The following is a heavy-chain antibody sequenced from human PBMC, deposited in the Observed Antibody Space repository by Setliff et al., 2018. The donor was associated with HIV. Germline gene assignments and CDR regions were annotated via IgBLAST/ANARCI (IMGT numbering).Heavy chain of an antibody. CDR1: GTSLSSSDFY. V-gene: IGHV4-39*07. D-gene: IGHD3-3*01. J-gene: IGHJ5*01. CDR3: ARGNYYNLWADPFDF. CDR2: IYYSETT. Sequence: PSETLSLTCSVSGTSLSSSDFYWGWIRQPPGKGLEWIGNIYYSETTYYNSSLKSRVTISVDTSKNQFSLKLSSVTAADTAVYYCARGNYYNLWADPFDFWGQGTLVTSPQ.